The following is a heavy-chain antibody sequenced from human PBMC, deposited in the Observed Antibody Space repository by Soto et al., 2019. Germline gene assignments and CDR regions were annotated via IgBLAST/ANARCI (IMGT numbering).Heavy chain of an antibody. Sequence: GGSLRLSCAASGFTFSSYALSWVRQAPGKGLQWVSVITGTGDSTYYADSVKGRFTISRDNSENTVYLQMNSLRADDTAVYYCARTLIYTSGWYDYWGQGTLVNVS. V-gene: IGHV3-23*01. CDR1: GFTFSSYA. D-gene: IGHD6-19*01. J-gene: IGHJ4*02. CDR2: ITGTGDST. CDR3: ARTLIYTSGWYDY.